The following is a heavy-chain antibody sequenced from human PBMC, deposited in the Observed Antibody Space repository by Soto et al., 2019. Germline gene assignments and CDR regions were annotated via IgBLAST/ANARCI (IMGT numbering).Heavy chain of an antibody. Sequence: PGGSLRLSCAGSGFTFGYSYMSWIRQAPGKGLEWLSYISPGSRYPAYADSVKGRFTISRDNAKRSLYLQMMSLTAEDTAIYYCVRGRGGGLFDPWGQGTMVTVSS. CDR3: VRGRGGGLFDP. J-gene: IGHJ5*02. D-gene: IGHD2-15*01. CDR2: ISPGSRYP. V-gene: IGHV3-11*06. CDR1: GFTFGYSY.